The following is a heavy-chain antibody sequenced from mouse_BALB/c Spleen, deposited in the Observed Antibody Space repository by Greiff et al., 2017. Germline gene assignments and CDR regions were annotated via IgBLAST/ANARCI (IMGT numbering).Heavy chain of an antibody. V-gene: IGHV1S81*02. D-gene: IGHD2-14*01. Sequence: VQLQQSGAELVKPGASVKLSCKASGYTFTSYWMHWVKQRPGQGLEWIGEINPSNGRTNYNEKFKSKATLTVDKSSSTAYMQLSSLTSEDSAVYYCARGYDGWFAYWGQGTLVTVSA. CDR3: ARGYDGWFAY. CDR1: GYTFTSYW. CDR2: INPSNGRT. J-gene: IGHJ3*01.